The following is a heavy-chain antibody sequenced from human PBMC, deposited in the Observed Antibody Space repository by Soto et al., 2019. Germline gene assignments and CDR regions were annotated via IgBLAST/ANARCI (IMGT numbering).Heavy chain of an antibody. CDR1: GYTFTSYG. J-gene: IGHJ4*02. V-gene: IGHV1-18*01. CDR3: ARGRYGDY. D-gene: IGHD1-1*01. CDR2: ISAHNGNT. Sequence: QVHLVQSGAEVKKPGDSVKVSCKGSGYTFTSYGITLVRQAPGQGLEWMGWISAHNGNTEYAQKLQGRVTVTRDTATSTAYRELRSLRSDDTAVYYCARGRYGDYWGQGAMVTVSS.